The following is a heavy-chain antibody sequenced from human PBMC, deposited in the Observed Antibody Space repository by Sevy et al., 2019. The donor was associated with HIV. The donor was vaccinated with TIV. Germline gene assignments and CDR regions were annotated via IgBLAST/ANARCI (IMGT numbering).Heavy chain of an antibody. Sequence: GGSLRLSCAASGFILSNAWMTWVRQAPGKGPEWVGRIKSKTDGGTTDYAAPVKGRFTISIDDSRNTLYLQMNSLKTEDTAVYYCTTPTYYYDSRGYYYTYWGQGTLVTVSS. V-gene: IGHV3-15*01. CDR2: IKSKTDGGTT. CDR3: TTPTYYYDSRGYYYTY. CDR1: GFILSNAW. D-gene: IGHD3-22*01. J-gene: IGHJ4*02.